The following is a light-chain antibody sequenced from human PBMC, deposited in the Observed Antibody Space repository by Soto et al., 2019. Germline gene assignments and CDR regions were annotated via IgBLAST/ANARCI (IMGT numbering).Light chain of an antibody. CDR3: QQYDTSPWT. CDR1: QSVSSTF. CDR2: GSS. J-gene: IGKJ1*01. Sequence: EILLTQSPGTLSLSPGERATLSCRASQSVSSTFLAWYQQRPGQAPRLLIYGSSSRATGIPDRFSGSGSGTDFTLTIARLDPEDFAVYYCQQYDTSPWTFGQGTKVDIK. V-gene: IGKV3-20*01.